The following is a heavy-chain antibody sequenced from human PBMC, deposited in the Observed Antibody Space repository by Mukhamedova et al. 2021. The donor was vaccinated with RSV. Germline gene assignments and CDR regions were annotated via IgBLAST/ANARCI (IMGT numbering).Heavy chain of an antibody. V-gene: IGHV1-2*02. CDR3: ARGSPAPLSYQLLLDY. D-gene: IGHD2-2*01. Sequence: AQKFQGRVTMTRDTSISTAYMELSRLRSDDTAVYYCARGSPAPLSYQLLLDYWGQGTLVTVSS. J-gene: IGHJ4*02.